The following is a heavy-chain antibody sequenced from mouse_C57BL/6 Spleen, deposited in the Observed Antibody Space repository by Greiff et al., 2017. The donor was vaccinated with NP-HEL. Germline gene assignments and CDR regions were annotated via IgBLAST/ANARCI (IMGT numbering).Heavy chain of an antibody. D-gene: IGHD2-3*01. V-gene: IGHV1-82*01. CDR1: GYAFSSSW. CDR2: IYPGDGDT. CDR3: AREDDGYFSDY. J-gene: IGHJ2*01. Sequence: QVQLQQSGPELVKPGASVKISCKASGYAFSSSWMNWVKQRPGKGLEWIGRIYPGDGDTNYNGKFKGKATLTADKSSSTAYMQLSSLTSEDSAVYFCAREDDGYFSDYWGQGTTLTVSS.